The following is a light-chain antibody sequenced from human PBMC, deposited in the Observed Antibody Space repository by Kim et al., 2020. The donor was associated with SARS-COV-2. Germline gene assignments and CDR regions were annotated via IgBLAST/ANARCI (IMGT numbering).Light chain of an antibody. CDR2: DDK. V-gene: IGLV1-51*01. Sequence: GHTSTINSRGASFDSGDKDICGWQQLPGAGANVLIIDDKKRPSGVADRGSGATCGTAATLAISGLQTGDEADYYCGTWDRSLSAVVFGGGTQLTVL. J-gene: IGLJ2*01. CDR3: GTWDRSLSAVV. CDR1: SFDSGDKD.